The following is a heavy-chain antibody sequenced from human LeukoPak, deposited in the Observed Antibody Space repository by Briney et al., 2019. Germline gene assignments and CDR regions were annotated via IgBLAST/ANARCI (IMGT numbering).Heavy chain of an antibody. J-gene: IGHJ4*02. CDR2: IYPGDSDA. D-gene: IGHD1-26*01. CDR3: ARRRDLYSGSYYPFDY. Sequence: GESLKISCKGSGYSFTNQWIGWVRQMPGKGLEWMGIIYPGDSDARYSPSFQGQVTISADKSISTAHLQWSSLKASDTAMYYCARRRDLYSGSYYPFDYWGQGTLVTVSS. V-gene: IGHV5-51*01. CDR1: GYSFTNQW.